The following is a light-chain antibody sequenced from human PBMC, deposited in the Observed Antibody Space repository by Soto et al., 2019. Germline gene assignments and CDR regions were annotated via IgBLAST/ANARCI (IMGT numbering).Light chain of an antibody. CDR1: SSDVGKYNL. CDR3: CSYAGSSTLV. J-gene: IGLJ2*01. CDR2: EVN. V-gene: IGLV2-23*02. Sequence: QSALTQPASVSGSPGQSITISCTGTSSDVGKYNLVSWYQQHPGKAPKLMIFEVNKRPSGVSDRFSGSKSANTASLTISGLQAEDEADYYCCSYAGSSTLVFGGGTQLTVL.